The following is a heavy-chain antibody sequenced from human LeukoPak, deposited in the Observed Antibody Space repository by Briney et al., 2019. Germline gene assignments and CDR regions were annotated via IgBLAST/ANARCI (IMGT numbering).Heavy chain of an antibody. V-gene: IGHV3-7*01. Sequence: GGSLRLSCAASGFTFSTYWMSWVRQAPGKGLEWVANIKQDGSERYYVDSVKGRFTISRDNAKNSLYLQMNSLRAEDTAVYYCAELGITMIGGVWGKGTTVTISS. J-gene: IGHJ6*04. CDR2: IKQDGSER. CDR1: GFTFSTYW. D-gene: IGHD3-10*02. CDR3: AELGITMIGGV.